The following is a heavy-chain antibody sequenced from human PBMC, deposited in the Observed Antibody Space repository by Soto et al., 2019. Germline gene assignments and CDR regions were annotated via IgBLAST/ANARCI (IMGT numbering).Heavy chain of an antibody. J-gene: IGHJ4*02. Sequence: ESGPTLVNPTETLTLTCTVSGFSLSNARMGVSWIRQPPGKALEWLAHIFSNDEKSYSTSLKSRLTISKDTSKSQVVLTMTNMDPVDTATYYCARIWGSSGWYRFDYWGQGTLVTVSS. CDR1: GFSLSNARMG. CDR2: IFSNDEK. D-gene: IGHD6-19*01. CDR3: ARIWGSSGWYRFDY. V-gene: IGHV2-26*01.